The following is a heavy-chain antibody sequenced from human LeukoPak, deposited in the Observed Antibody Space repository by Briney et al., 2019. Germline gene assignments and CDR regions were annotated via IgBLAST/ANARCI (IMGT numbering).Heavy chain of an antibody. CDR1: GFTFSGYS. J-gene: IGHJ4*02. CDR3: ARISGNYLEYYFDY. CDR2: ISSISTYI. D-gene: IGHD1-26*01. V-gene: IGHV3-21*01. Sequence: PGGSLRLSCAASGFTFSGYSMNWVRQAPGRGLEWVSSISSISTYIYYTDSVKGRFTISRDNAKNSLYLQMNSLRAEDTAVYYCARISGNYLEYYFDYWGQGALVTVSS.